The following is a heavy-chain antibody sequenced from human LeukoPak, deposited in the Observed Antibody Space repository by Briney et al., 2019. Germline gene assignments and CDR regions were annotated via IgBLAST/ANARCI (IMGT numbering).Heavy chain of an antibody. CDR1: GFTFSDFY. V-gene: IGHV3-7*01. J-gene: IGHJ4*02. Sequence: PGGSLRLSCVASGFTFSDFYISWVRESPGKGLEWVASINQDGTGKYYVASVKGRFTISRDNAKKSVWLQMTSLRADDTAVYYCARSLWPEDYWGQGTLVTVSS. CDR2: INQDGTGK. CDR3: ARSLWPEDY. D-gene: IGHD3-16*01.